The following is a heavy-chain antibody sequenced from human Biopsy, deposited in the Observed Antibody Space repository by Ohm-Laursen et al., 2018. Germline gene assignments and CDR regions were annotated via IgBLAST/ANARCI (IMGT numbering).Heavy chain of an antibody. CDR2: VSGSGTTI. CDR3: ARGGWGGYQDY. D-gene: IGHD3-16*02. CDR1: GFTFSDYY. V-gene: IGHV3-11*01. J-gene: IGHJ4*02. Sequence: SLRLSCAASGFTFSDYYMSWIRQAPGKGLEWLSYVSGSGTTIFYADSVKGRFTVSRDNAKNSLYLQMNSLTVEDTAVYYCARGGWGGYQDYWGQGTLVTVSS.